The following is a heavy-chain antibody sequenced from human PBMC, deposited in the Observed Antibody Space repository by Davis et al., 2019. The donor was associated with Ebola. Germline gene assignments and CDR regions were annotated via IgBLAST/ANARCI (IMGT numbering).Heavy chain of an antibody. Sequence: GESLKPPCAAPGFTFSSYDMHWVRQATGTGLEWVSAIGTAGDTYYPGSVKGRFTISRENAKNSLYLQMNSLRAEDTAVYYCAREWRWLQLSWGQGTLVTVSS. CDR2: IGTAGDT. J-gene: IGHJ4*02. D-gene: IGHD5-24*01. CDR3: AREWRWLQLS. V-gene: IGHV3-13*01. CDR1: GFTFSSYD.